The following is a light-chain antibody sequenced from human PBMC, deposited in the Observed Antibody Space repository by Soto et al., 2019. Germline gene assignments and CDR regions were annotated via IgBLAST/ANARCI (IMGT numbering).Light chain of an antibody. J-gene: IGKJ4*01. CDR2: GTS. CDR1: QSVSSKY. CDR3: QQRSNWPLT. V-gene: IGKV3D-20*02. Sequence: EIVMTQSPVTLSVSPVERATLSCMASQSVSSKYLAWYQQKPGQAPRVLIYGTSIRASGVPERFSGGGSGTDFTLTISSLEPEDFAVYYCQQRSNWPLTFGGGTKVDIK.